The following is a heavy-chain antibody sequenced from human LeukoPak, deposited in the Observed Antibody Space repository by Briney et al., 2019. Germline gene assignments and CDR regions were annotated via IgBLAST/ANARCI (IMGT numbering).Heavy chain of an antibody. Sequence: PGGSLRLSCAASGFTFSSYGMHWVRQAPGKGLEWVAVIWYDGSNKYYADSVKGRFTISRDNSKNTLYLQMNSLRADDTAVYFCARDRCGGGRCHYYFDYWGQGTLVTVSS. J-gene: IGHJ4*02. CDR2: IWYDGSNK. CDR1: GFTFSSYG. V-gene: IGHV3-33*01. CDR3: ARDRCGGGRCHYYFDY. D-gene: IGHD2-15*01.